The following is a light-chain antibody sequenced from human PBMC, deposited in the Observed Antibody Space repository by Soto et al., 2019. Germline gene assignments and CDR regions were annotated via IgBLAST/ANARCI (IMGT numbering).Light chain of an antibody. J-gene: IGLJ3*02. Sequence: QSVLTQPPSASGTPGQRVTISCSGSSSNIGSNTVNWYQQLPGTAPKLLIYSNNQRPSGVPDRFSGSKSGTSGSLAISGVQSEDEADYYCAAWDDSLNGRVFGGGTKVTVL. CDR1: SSNIGSNT. V-gene: IGLV1-44*01. CDR3: AAWDDSLNGRV. CDR2: SNN.